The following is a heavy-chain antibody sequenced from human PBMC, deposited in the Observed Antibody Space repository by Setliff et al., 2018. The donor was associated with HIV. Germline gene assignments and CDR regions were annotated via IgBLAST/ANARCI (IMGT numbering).Heavy chain of an antibody. CDR2: MNPKSGNT. J-gene: IGHJ4*02. V-gene: IGHV1-8*01. CDR1: GYNFTSHD. Sequence: GASVKVSCKASGYNFTSHDINWVRQAPGQGLEWMGWMNPKSGNTGYARKFQGRVTMTRKTSISTAYMELRSLRSDDTAVYYCARGYCSSTSCYGIYYFDNWCQGTPVTVS. D-gene: IGHD2-2*01. CDR3: ARGYCSSTSCYGIYYFDN.